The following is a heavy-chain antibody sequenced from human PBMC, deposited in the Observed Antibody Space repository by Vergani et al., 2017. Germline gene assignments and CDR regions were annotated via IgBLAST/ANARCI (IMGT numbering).Heavy chain of an antibody. CDR1: GFTFSSYW. CDR3: AGDRWRNTIVPGGLFRP. J-gene: IGHJ5*01. CDR2: IKQDGSEK. Sequence: EVQLVESGGGLVQPGGSLRLSCAASGFTFSSYWMSWVRQAPGKGLEWVANIKQDGSEKYYVDSVKGRFTISRDNAKNSLYLQMNSLRAEDTAVYYCAGDRWRNTIVPGGLFRPWGQGTLVTVSS. V-gene: IGHV3-7*01. D-gene: IGHD3-10*02.